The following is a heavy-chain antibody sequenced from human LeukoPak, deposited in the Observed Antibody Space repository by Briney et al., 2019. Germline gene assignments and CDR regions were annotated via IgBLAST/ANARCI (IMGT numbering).Heavy chain of an antibody. J-gene: IGHJ3*02. CDR3: AKVLSSSWFDGDAFDI. Sequence: GRPLRLSCAASGFTFSSYGMHWVRQAPGKGLEWVAVISYDGSNKYYADSVKGRFTISRDNSKNTLYLQMNSLRAEDTAVYYCAKVLSSSWFDGDAFDIWGQGTMVTVSS. D-gene: IGHD6-13*01. V-gene: IGHV3-30*18. CDR2: ISYDGSNK. CDR1: GFTFSSYG.